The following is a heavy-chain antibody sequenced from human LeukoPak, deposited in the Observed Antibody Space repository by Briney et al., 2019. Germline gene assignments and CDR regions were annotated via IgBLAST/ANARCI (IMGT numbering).Heavy chain of an antibody. J-gene: IGHJ4*02. CDR3: AKDSVIFGVVVRGPFDY. D-gene: IGHD3-3*01. V-gene: IGHV3-30*18. Sequence: PGRSLRLSCAASGFTFSSYGMHWVRQAPGKGLEWVAVISYDGSNKYYADSVKGRFTISRDNSKNTLYLQMNSLRAEDTAVYYCAKDSVIFGVVVRGPFDYWGQGTLVTVS. CDR2: ISYDGSNK. CDR1: GFTFSSYG.